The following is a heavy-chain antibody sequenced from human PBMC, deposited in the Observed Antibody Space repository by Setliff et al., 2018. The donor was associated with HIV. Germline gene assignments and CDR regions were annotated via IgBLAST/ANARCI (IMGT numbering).Heavy chain of an antibody. CDR2: INHSGST. D-gene: IGHD3-3*01. CDR3: ARCYYNFWSGYPLDYMDV. J-gene: IGHJ6*03. V-gene: IGHV4-34*01. CDR1: GASFSGYY. Sequence: PSETLSLTCAVYGASFSGYYWTWIRQPPGKGLEWIGEINHSGSTNYNPSLKSRVTMSVGTSKNQFSLKLSSVTAADTAVYYCARCYYNFWSGYPLDYMDVWGKGTTVTVSS.